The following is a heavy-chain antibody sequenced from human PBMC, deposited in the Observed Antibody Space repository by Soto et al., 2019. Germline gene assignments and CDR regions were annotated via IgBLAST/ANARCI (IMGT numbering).Heavy chain of an antibody. CDR3: ARGFRSSGSLDFDY. D-gene: IGHD1-26*01. CDR1: GYTCTSYD. CDR2: MNPNSGNT. J-gene: IGHJ4*02. V-gene: IGHV1-8*01. Sequence: GASVKVSCKASGYTCTSYDINWVRQATGQGLEWMGWMNPNSGNTGYAQKFQGRVTMTRNTSISTAYMELSSLRSEDTAVYYCARGFRSSGSLDFDYWDQGTLVTVSS.